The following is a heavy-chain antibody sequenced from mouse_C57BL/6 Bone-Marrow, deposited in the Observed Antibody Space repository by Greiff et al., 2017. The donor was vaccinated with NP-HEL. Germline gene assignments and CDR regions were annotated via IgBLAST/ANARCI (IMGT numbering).Heavy chain of an antibody. J-gene: IGHJ2*01. CDR2: ITPSSGYT. V-gene: IGHV1-4*01. CDR3: ARDYGSRC. Sequence: QVQLQQSGAELARPGASVKMSCKASGYTFTSYTMHWVKQRPGQGLEWIGYITPSSGYTKYTHKFKDKATLTADKSSSTAYLQLSSLTCEDSAVYDCARDYGSRCWGKGATRTVSS. D-gene: IGHD1-1*01. CDR1: GYTFTSYT.